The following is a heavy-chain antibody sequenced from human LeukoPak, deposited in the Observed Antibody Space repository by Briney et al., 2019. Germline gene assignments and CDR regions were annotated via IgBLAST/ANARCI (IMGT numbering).Heavy chain of an antibody. V-gene: IGHV4-61*02. Sequence: PSETLSLTCTVSGGSISSGSYYWRWIRQPAGKGLEWIGRIYTSGSTNYNPSLKSRVTISVDTSKNQFSLRLSSVTAADTAVYYCARDLSRGSYLNDAFDIWGQGTMVTVSS. J-gene: IGHJ3*02. CDR1: GGSISSGSYY. CDR2: IYTSGST. CDR3: ARDLSRGSYLNDAFDI. D-gene: IGHD3-16*02.